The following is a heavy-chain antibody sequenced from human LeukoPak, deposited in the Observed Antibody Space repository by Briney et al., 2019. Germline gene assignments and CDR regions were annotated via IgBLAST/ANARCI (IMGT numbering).Heavy chain of an antibody. V-gene: IGHV3-23*01. D-gene: IGHD3-22*01. CDR2: VSGSGRST. CDR1: GFTFSSYA. J-gene: IGHJ1*01. Sequence: TGGSLRLSCAASGFTFSSYAMSWVRQASGKGLEWVSGVSGSGRSTYYADSVKGRFTISRDNSKNTLYLQMNSLRVEDTAVYYCAKASDSSGYYEGYFQHWGQGTLVTVSS. CDR3: AKASDSSGYYEGYFQH.